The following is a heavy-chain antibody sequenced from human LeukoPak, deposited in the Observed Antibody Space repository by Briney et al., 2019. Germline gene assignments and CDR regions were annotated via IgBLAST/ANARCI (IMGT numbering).Heavy chain of an antibody. D-gene: IGHD6-13*01. Sequence: PGGSLRLSCAASGFTFSNAWMSWVRQAPGKGLQWVGRVKSKTDGGTTDYAAPVEGRFTISRDNAKNSLYLQMNSLRAEDTAVYYCARGGYSSSWCNYWGQGTLVTVSS. CDR3: ARGGYSSSWCNY. CDR2: VKSKTDGGTT. J-gene: IGHJ4*02. V-gene: IGHV3-15*01. CDR1: GFTFSNAW.